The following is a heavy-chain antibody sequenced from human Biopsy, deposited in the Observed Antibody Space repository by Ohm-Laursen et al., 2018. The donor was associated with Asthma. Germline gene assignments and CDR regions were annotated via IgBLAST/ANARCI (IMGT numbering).Heavy chain of an antibody. CDR1: GFTFNSYW. Sequence: SLRLSCSASGFTFNSYWMSWVRQAPGKGLEWVANIKKDGSEEYYVDSMKGRLTISRDNAKNSLYLQMNSLRAEDTAVYYCARDGPELPTELDYWGPGTLVTVSS. CDR2: IKKDGSEE. J-gene: IGHJ4*02. V-gene: IGHV3-7*01. D-gene: IGHD1-14*01. CDR3: ARDGPELPTELDY.